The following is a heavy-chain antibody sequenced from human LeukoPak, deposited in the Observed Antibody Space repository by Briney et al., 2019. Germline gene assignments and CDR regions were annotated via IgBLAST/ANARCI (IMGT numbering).Heavy chain of an antibody. CDR3: AGRNWFDP. Sequence: SVKVSCRASGGTFSSYAISWVRQAPGEGLEWMGRIIPIFGIANYAQKFQGRVTITADKSTSTAYMELSSLRSEDTAVYYCAGRNWFDPWGQGTLVTVSS. V-gene: IGHV1-69*04. CDR1: GGTFSSYA. CDR2: IIPIFGIA. J-gene: IGHJ5*02.